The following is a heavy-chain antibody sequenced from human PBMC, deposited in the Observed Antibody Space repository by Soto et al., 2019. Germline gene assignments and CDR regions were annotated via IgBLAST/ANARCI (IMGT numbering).Heavy chain of an antibody. J-gene: IGHJ5*02. CDR3: ARNFYNAGSLDR. CDR2: MTPNSGAT. D-gene: IGHD1-20*01. V-gene: IGHV1-8*02. CDR1: GYTFTSYD. Sequence: QVQLVQSGAEVKKPGASVKVSGKASGYTFTSYDINWVRQAPGQGLEWVGWMTPNSGATGYAQTLQGRVTLTRDTSRSTASMVLSSLTSEDTAVYCCARNFYNAGSLDRWGQGTLVTVSS.